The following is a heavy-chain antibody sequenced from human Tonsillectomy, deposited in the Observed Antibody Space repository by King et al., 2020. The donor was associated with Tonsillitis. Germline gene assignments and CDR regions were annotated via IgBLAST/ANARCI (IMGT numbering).Heavy chain of an antibody. CDR2: IHPDDSDT. J-gene: IGHJ6*02. CDR1: RYTFTTHW. Sequence: QLVQSGAEVKKPGASLKISCKGSRYTFTTHWIAWVRQRPGKGLECMGIIHPDDSDTRYSPSFQGQVTFSADKSSNTAYLQWNSLKASDSALYYCARGSSTRFYDYYYGIDVWGPGTTVAVSS. V-gene: IGHV5-51*01. CDR3: ARGSSTRFYDYYYGIDV. D-gene: IGHD3-10*01.